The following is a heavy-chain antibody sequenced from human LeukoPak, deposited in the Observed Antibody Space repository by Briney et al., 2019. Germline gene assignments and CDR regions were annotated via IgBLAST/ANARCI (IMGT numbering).Heavy chain of an antibody. D-gene: IGHD3-22*01. J-gene: IGHJ5*02. Sequence: SETLSLTCAVYGGSFSGYYWSWIRQPPGKGLEWIGEINHSGSTNYNPSLKSRVTISVDTSKNQFSLKLSSVTAADTAVYYCARGPDYDSSGYSVKNWFDPWGQGTLVTVSS. CDR3: ARGPDYDSSGYSVKNWFDP. V-gene: IGHV4-34*01. CDR1: GGSFSGYY. CDR2: INHSGST.